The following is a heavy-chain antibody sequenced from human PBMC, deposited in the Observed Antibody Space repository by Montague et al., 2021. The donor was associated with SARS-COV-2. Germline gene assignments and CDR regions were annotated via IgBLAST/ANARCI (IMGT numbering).Heavy chain of an antibody. D-gene: IGHD3-9*01. V-gene: IGHV4-59*08. CDR3: VGHPHYDGLNGPLDF. CDR2: VLYNKGT. Sequence: SETLSLTCTVSGVSVTDYYWSWIRQPPGKGLEWVGDVLYNKGTNFNPSLKSRVAISVDTSKNQFSLRLTSVTAADTAFYYCVGHPHYDGLNGPLDFWDQGTLVTVSS. J-gene: IGHJ4*02. CDR1: GVSVTDYY.